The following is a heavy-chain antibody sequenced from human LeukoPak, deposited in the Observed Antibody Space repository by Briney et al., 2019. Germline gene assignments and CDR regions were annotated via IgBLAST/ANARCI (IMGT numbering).Heavy chain of an antibody. CDR1: GLTFNIFV. J-gene: IGHJ4*02. CDR3: VKDAIPMNSMWDYFDC. CDR2: IGGGDP. V-gene: IGHV3-23*01. D-gene: IGHD1-26*01. Sequence: PGGSLRLSCAASGLTFNIFVMTWVRQPPGRGLEWVSSIGGGDPYYADSVKGRFTVSRDNSRSTVYLQMSSLRAEDTAVYYCVKDAIPMNSMWDYFDCWGQGTLVIVSS.